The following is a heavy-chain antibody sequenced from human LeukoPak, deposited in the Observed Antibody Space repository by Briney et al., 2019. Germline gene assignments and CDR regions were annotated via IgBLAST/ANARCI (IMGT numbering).Heavy chain of an antibody. CDR1: KFTFSTYW. CDR2: INAGGTST. D-gene: IGHD1-26*01. V-gene: IGHV3-74*01. Sequence: GGSLRLSCVASKFTFSTYWMHWVRQAPGKGLVWVSRINAGGTSTTCADSVKGRFTISRDSAKKTLYLQMNSLRAEDTAVYYCARLVGAPSDDTKNWKDYWGQGTLVTVSS. J-gene: IGHJ4*02. CDR3: ARLVGAPSDDTKNWKDY.